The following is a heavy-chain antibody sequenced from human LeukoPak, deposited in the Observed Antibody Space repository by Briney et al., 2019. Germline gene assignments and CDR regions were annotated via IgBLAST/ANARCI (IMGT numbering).Heavy chain of an antibody. J-gene: IGHJ4*02. D-gene: IGHD3-9*01. Sequence: ASVKVSCKASGYTFNNYAVHWVRQAPGQRLEWMGWINAGNGKTNYSQKFQVRVTLTRDTSASTVYMELSSLRSEDTAVYYCARGYYDLLTGHVVTYYFDYWGQGTLVTVSS. V-gene: IGHV1-3*01. CDR3: ARGYYDLLTGHVVTYYFDY. CDR2: INAGNGKT. CDR1: GYTFNNYA.